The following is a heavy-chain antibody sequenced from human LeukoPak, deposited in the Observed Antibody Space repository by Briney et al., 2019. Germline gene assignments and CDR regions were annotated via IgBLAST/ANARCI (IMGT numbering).Heavy chain of an antibody. CDR3: AALGTPDPDSGYDVGAFDI. J-gene: IGHJ3*02. CDR2: INPSGGST. V-gene: IGHV1-46*01. D-gene: IGHD5-12*01. CDR1: GYTFTSYY. Sequence: ASVKVSCKASGYTFTSYYMHWVRQAPGQGLEWMGIINPSGGSTIYAQKFQGRVTMTRDTSTSTAYMELRSLRSDDTAVYYCAALGTPDPDSGYDVGAFDIWGQGTMVTVSS.